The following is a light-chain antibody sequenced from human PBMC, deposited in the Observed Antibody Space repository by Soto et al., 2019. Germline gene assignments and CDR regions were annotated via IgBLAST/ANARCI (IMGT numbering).Light chain of an antibody. CDR1: SSDIGAYNF. CDR2: DDN. CDR3: TSWTTSTTMI. Sequence: QSALTQPASVSGSPGQSITISCTGTSSDIGAYNFVSWYQQHPGKAPKLMLYDDNIRPSGVSNRFSGSKSGNTASLTISGLQAEDEADYYFTSWTTSTTMIFGGGTKPTVL. J-gene: IGLJ2*01. V-gene: IGLV2-14*03.